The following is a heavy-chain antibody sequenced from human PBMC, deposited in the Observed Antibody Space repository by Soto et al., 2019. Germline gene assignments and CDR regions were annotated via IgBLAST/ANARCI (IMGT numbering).Heavy chain of an antibody. J-gene: IGHJ5*02. V-gene: IGHV4-38-2*01. CDR1: GYSISSGYY. Sequence: PSETLSLTCAVSGYSISSGYYWGWIRQPPVKGLEWIGSIYHSGSTYYNPSLKSRVTISVDTSKNQFSLKLSSVTAADTAVYYCARVYHWNYPWFDPWGQGTLVTVSS. CDR3: ARVYHWNYPWFDP. CDR2: IYHSGST. D-gene: IGHD1-7*01.